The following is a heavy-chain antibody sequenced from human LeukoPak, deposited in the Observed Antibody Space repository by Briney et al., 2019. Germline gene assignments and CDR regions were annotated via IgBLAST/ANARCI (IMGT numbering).Heavy chain of an antibody. CDR1: GYTFTSYG. V-gene: IGHV1-18*01. D-gene: IGHD3-3*01. CDR3: ARDFPPYYDFWSGYSPPQY. Sequence: ASVKVSCKASGYTFTSYGISWVRQAPGQGLEWMGWISAYNGNTNYAQKLQGRVTMTTDTPTSTAYMELRSLRSDDTAAYYCARDFPPYYDFWSGYSPPQYWGQGTLVTVSS. J-gene: IGHJ4*02. CDR2: ISAYNGNT.